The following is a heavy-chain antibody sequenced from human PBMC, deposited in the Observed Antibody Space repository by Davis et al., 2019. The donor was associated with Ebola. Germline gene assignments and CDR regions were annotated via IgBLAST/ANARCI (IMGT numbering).Heavy chain of an antibody. J-gene: IGHJ6*02. CDR3: AREISLTYSWGMDV. V-gene: IGHV3-30-3*01. CDR2: ISYDGSNK. Sequence: GESLKISCAASGFTFSSYAMHWVRQAPGKGLEWVAVISYDGSNKYYADSVKGRFTISRDNSKNTLYLQMNSLRAEDTAVYYCAREISLTYSWGMDVWGQGTTVTVSS. CDR1: GFTFSSYA. D-gene: IGHD2-15*01.